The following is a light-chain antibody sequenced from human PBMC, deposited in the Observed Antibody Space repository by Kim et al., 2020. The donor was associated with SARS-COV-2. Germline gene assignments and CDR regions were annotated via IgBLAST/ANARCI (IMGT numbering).Light chain of an antibody. V-gene: IGKV1-6*01. CDR3: LQDFNYPLT. Sequence: ASVGDRVTLTCRASQDSRNDLGWFQQKPRQAPKLLIYGASTLQSWVPSRFSGSGSGTDFTLTISSLQPEDFATYYCLQDFNYPLTFGQGTKVDIK. CDR2: GAS. CDR1: QDSRND. J-gene: IGKJ1*01.